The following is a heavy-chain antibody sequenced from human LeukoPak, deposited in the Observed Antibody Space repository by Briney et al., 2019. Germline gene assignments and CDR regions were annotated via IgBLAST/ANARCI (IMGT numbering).Heavy chain of an antibody. CDR2: ISWNSGSI. V-gene: IGHV3-9*03. CDR3: AKASSIAARPLGAFDI. D-gene: IGHD6-6*01. Sequence: GGSLRLSCAASGFTFDDYAMHWVRQAPGKGLEWVSGISWNSGSIGYADSVKGRFTISRDNAKNSLYLQMNSLRAEDMALYYCAKASSIAARPLGAFDIWGQGTMVTVSS. J-gene: IGHJ3*02. CDR1: GFTFDDYA.